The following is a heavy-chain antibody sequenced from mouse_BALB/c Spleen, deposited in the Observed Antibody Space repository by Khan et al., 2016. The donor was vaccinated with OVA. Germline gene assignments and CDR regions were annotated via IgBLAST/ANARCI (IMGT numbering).Heavy chain of an antibody. CDR2: ISPGSGDI. CDR1: GYTFTDYY. J-gene: IGHJ3*01. Sequence: QVQLQQSGAELARPGASVKLSCKASGYTFTDYYINWVKQRTGQGLEGIGEISPGSGDIYYNERFKGKAKLTAEKSSSTAYMQLSSLTSEASSVYFCARRNYFGYTFAYWGQVTLVTGSA. V-gene: IGHV1-77*01. CDR3: ARRNYFGYTFAY. D-gene: IGHD1-2*01.